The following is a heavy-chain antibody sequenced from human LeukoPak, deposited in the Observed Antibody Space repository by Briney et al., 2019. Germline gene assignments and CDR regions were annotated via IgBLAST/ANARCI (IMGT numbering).Heavy chain of an antibody. CDR1: GYIFTSYY. V-gene: IGHV1-46*01. Sequence: ASVKVSCKASGYIFTSYYIHWVRQAPGQGLEWMGLINPSGGRTNYAQKFQGRVTMTRDMSTSTVYMEVTSLRSEDTAVYYCARGFDGLRLKGQYFDYWGQGTLVTVSS. J-gene: IGHJ4*02. CDR3: ARGFDGLRLKGQYFDY. CDR2: INPSGGRT. D-gene: IGHD5/OR15-5a*01.